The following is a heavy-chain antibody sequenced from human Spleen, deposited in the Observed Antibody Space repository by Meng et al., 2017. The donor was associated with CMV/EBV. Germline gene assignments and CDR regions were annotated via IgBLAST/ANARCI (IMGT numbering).Heavy chain of an antibody. CDR1: GYSFTDNY. J-gene: IGHJ4*02. Sequence: ASVKVSCKTSGYSFTDNYLLWVRQAPGQGLEWMGWINPNLGSTKYAQIFQGRVTLTRDTSISTAYMQLTSLTSDDTAVYYCARGGAGLVATFPNWGQGTLVTVSS. CDR2: INPNLGST. D-gene: IGHD5-12*01. CDR3: ARGGAGLVATFPN. V-gene: IGHV1-2*02.